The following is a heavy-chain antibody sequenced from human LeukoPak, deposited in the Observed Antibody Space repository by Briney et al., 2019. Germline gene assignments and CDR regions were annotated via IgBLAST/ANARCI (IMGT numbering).Heavy chain of an antibody. V-gene: IGHV2-5*02. J-gene: IGHJ4*02. CDR1: GFSLSTSGVG. D-gene: IGHD3-22*01. CDR3: AHRQQYGIVEYYFDY. Sequence: ESGPTLVKPTQTLTLTCTFSGFSLSTSGVGVGWIRQPPGKALEWLALIYWDDDKRYSPSLKSRLTIAKDTSKNQVVLTMTNMDPVDTATYYCAHRQQYGIVEYYFDYWGQGTLVTVSS. CDR2: IYWDDDK.